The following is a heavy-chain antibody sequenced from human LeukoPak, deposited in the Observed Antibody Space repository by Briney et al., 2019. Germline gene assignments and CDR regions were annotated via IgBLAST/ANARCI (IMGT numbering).Heavy chain of an antibody. CDR1: GFTFSSYW. V-gene: IGHV3-7*01. D-gene: IGHD3-9*01. CDR2: LKQDGSEK. Sequence: SGGSLRLSCAASGFTFSSYWMSWVRQAPGKGLEWVAYLKQDGSEKYYVDSVKGRFTISRDNAKNSLYLQMNSLRAEDTAVYYCAKGTYDRAAPGTDYFDYWGQGTLVTVSS. J-gene: IGHJ4*02. CDR3: AKGTYDRAAPGTDYFDY.